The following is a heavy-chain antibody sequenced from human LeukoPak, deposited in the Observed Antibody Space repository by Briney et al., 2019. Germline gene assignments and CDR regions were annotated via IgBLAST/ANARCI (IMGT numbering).Heavy chain of an antibody. J-gene: IGHJ4*02. CDR1: GFTFSDYY. Sequence: PGGSLRLSCAASGFTFSDYYMSWIRQAPGKGLEWVSYIGSSGSTIYYADSVKGRFTISRDNAKNSLYLQMNSLRAEDTAVYYCAREATDYYDSSGYYCDYWGQGTLVTVSS. CDR2: IGSSGSTI. V-gene: IGHV3-11*01. D-gene: IGHD3-22*01. CDR3: AREATDYYDSSGYYCDY.